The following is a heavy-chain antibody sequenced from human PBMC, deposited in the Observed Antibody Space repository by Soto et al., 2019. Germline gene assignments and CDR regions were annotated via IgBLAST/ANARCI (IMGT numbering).Heavy chain of an antibody. J-gene: IGHJ5*02. CDR1: GGFLSESY. CDR3: VRIRYKFPSSVLWLDP. Sequence: PSETLSLTCAVYGGFLSESYWTWIRQPPWKGLEWIGEINHVGVTNYNPSLKSRVTMSVDTSQNQFSLRLISVTAADTAMYFCVRIRYKFPSSVLWLDPSGQRTPVTLCS. V-gene: IGHV4-34*01. D-gene: IGHD3-16*02. CDR2: INHVGVT.